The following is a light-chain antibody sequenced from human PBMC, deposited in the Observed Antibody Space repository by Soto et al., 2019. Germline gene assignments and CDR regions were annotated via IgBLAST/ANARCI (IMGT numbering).Light chain of an antibody. CDR1: SSDIGDYNY. CDR3: SSYTSSSTWV. J-gene: IGLJ3*02. Sequence: QSALTQPASVSGSPGQSITISCTGTSSDIGDYNYVSWFQHSPGKAPKLMIYEVSNRPSGVSNRFSGSKSGYTASLTISGLQAEDEADYYCSSYTSSSTWVFGGGTKLTVL. V-gene: IGLV2-14*01. CDR2: EVS.